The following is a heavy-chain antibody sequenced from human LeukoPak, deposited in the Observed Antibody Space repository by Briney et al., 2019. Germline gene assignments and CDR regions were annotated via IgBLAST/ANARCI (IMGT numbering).Heavy chain of an antibody. J-gene: IGHJ4*02. D-gene: IGHD2-2*01. CDR2: IYYSGST. Sequence: SETLSLTCTVSGGSISSSSYYWSWIRQPPGKGLEWIGYIYYSGSTNYNPSLKSRVTISVDTSKNQFSLKLSSVTAADTAVYYCARAGGYCSSTSCYEVRNWGQGTLVTVSS. V-gene: IGHV4-61*01. CDR3: ARAGGYCSSTSCYEVRN. CDR1: GGSISSSSYY.